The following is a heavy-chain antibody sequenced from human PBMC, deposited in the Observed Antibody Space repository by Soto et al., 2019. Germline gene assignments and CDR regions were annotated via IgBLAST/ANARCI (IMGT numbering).Heavy chain of an antibody. CDR3: AKVIVLGASTIEY. V-gene: IGHV3-23*01. Sequence: EEQVLESGGGLAQPGGSLRLSCVASGFIFQNYAMSWVRQTPGKGLEWVSVINGRGNTTFYADSVKGRFTVSRDNSRNMVDLDMNSLRVEYTAVYSCAKVIVLGASTIEYWGLGTPVIVSS. D-gene: IGHD3-16*01. CDR1: GFIFQNYA. J-gene: IGHJ4*01. CDR2: INGRGNTT.